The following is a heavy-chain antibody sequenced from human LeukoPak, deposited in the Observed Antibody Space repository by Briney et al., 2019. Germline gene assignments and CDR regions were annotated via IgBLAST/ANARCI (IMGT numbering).Heavy chain of an antibody. V-gene: IGHV3-7*01. CDR1: GFTFSNYW. Sequence: QTGGSLRLSCAASGFTFSNYWMTWVRQAPGKGLEWVANIKQDGSEEYYVDSVKGRFTISRDNAKNSLYLQMNSLRAEDTAVYYCARGSHDYGDSLDLPSDGDYWGQGTLVTVSS. J-gene: IGHJ4*02. D-gene: IGHD4-17*01. CDR3: ARGSHDYGDSLDLPSDGDY. CDR2: IKQDGSEE.